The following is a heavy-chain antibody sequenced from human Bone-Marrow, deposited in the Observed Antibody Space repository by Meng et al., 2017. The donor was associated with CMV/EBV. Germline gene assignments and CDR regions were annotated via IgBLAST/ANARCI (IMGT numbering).Heavy chain of an antibody. V-gene: IGHV1-18*01. Sequence: ASVKVSCKASGYTFTSYGISWVRQAPGQGLEWMGWISAYNGKTNYAQKLQGRVTMTTDTSTSTDYMELRSLRPDDTAVYYCAGESIGDRHYDFWSGLYTGMSYYYYGMDVWGQGTTVTVSS. CDR2: ISAYNGKT. J-gene: IGHJ6*02. D-gene: IGHD3-3*01. CDR3: AGESIGDRHYDFWSGLYTGMSYYYYGMDV. CDR1: GYTFTSYG.